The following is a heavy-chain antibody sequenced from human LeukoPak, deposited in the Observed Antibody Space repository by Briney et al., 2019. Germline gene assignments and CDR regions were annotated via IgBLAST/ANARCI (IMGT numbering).Heavy chain of an antibody. Sequence: GGSLRLSCAASGFTFSSYAMHWVRQAPGKGLEWVAVISYDGSNKYYADSVKGRFTISRDNSKNTLYLQMNSLRAEDTAVYYCARERIAVAGRTFDYWGQGTLVTVSS. J-gene: IGHJ4*02. V-gene: IGHV3-30-3*01. CDR2: ISYDGSNK. D-gene: IGHD6-19*01. CDR3: ARERIAVAGRTFDY. CDR1: GFTFSSYA.